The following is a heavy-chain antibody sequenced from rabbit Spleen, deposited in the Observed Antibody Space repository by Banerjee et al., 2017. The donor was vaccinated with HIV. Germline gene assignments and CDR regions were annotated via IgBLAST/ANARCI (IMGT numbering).Heavy chain of an antibody. CDR1: GVSFSGDSY. J-gene: IGHJ4*01. V-gene: IGHV1S40*01. Sequence: QSLEESGGDLVKPGASLTLTCTASGVSFSGDSYMCWVRQAPGKGLEWIACIDAGSSGFTYFATWAKGRFTISRTSSTTVTLRMTSLTAADTATYFCARDDWTSDTYSYFRLWGPGTLVTVS. CDR2: IDAGSSGFT. D-gene: IGHD1-1*01. CDR3: ARDDWTSDTYSYFRL.